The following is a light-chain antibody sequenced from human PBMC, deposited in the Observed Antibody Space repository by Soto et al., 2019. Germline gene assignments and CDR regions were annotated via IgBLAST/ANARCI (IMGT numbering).Light chain of an antibody. J-gene: IGLJ2*01. CDR1: KLGDIY. Sequence: SYELTQPPSLSVSPGQTASITCSGDKLGDIYVCWYQQKPSQSPVLVXXXXXXXPSXXXXXXXXXXSGNTATLTISGTQAXXXXXXYCQAWDGSTVVFGGGTKLTVL. V-gene: IGLV3-1*01. CDR2: XXX. CDR3: QAWDGSTVV.